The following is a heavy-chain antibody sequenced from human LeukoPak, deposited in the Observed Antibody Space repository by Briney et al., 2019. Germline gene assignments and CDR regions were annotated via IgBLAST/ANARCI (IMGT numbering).Heavy chain of an antibody. Sequence: SETLSLTCIVSGGSISSSTYYWGWIRQPPGKGLEWIGSIYYSGSTYYNPSLKSRVTISVDTSKNQFSLKLSSVTAADTAVYYCARGKWFGGDWGQGTLVTVSS. V-gene: IGHV4-39*07. CDR1: GGSISSSTYY. D-gene: IGHD3-10*01. J-gene: IGHJ4*02. CDR2: IYYSGST. CDR3: ARGKWFGGD.